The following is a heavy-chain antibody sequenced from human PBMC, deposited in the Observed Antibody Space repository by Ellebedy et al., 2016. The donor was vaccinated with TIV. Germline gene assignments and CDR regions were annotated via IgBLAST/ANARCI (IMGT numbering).Heavy chain of an antibody. CDR1: GFSFSTHW. V-gene: IGHV3-7*03. CDR3: VKGGYSYDS. D-gene: IGHD5-24*01. CDR2: LKEDGSAK. J-gene: IGHJ4*02. Sequence: GESLKISRIVPGFSFSTHWMSWVRQAPGEGPEWVAKLKEDGSAKLYVDSVKGRFTIDRDNANNALYLQMNSLRGADTPVYYCVKGGYSYDSWGQGTLVTVSS.